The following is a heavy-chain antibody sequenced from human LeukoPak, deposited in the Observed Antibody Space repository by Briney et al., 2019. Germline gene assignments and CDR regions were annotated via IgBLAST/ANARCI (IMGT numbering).Heavy chain of an antibody. V-gene: IGHV5-51*01. Sequence: GESLKISCKVSGYSFTSYCIGWVRQMPGKGLEWMGIIYPGDSGPTYSPSFQGQVTISVDKSSNTAYLQWSSLQDSDTAMYYCGMSGDRVPLQDDVFDVWGQGTMVTVST. CDR1: GYSFTSYC. CDR2: IYPGDSGP. J-gene: IGHJ3*01. CDR3: GMSGDRVPLQDDVFDV. D-gene: IGHD1-26*01.